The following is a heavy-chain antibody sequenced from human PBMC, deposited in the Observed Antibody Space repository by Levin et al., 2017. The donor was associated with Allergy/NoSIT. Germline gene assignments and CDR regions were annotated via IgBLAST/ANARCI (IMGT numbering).Heavy chain of an antibody. D-gene: IGHD3-3*01. CDR3: AKEFTIFGVVTYYYGMDV. CDR1: GFTFSSYG. J-gene: IGHJ6*02. Sequence: GGSLRLSCAASGFTFSSYGMHWVRQAPGKGLEWVAVISYDGSNKYYADSMKGRFTISRDNSKNMLYLQMNSLRAEDTAVYYCAKEFTIFGVVTYYYGMDVWGQGTTVTVSS. V-gene: IGHV3-30*18. CDR2: ISYDGSNK.